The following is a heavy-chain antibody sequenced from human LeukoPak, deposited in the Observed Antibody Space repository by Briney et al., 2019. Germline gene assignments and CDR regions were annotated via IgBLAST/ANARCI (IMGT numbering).Heavy chain of an antibody. J-gene: IGHJ4*02. D-gene: IGHD1-20*01. CDR3: ATFGYNWNLGC. CDR1: GFTFSNYY. Sequence: PVGSLRLSSAASGFTFSNYYVHRVRQPPGKGLVWVSRINSAGRDTTHVDSVKGRFTISRDNANNTVYLKMNSLTAEDTAVYYCATFGYNWNLGCWGQGTLVTVSS. CDR2: INSAGRDT. V-gene: IGHV3-74*03.